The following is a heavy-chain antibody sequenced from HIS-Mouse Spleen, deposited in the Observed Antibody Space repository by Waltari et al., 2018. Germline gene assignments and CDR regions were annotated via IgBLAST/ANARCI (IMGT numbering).Heavy chain of an antibody. J-gene: IGHJ4*02. CDR1: GFPFSSYG. CDR3: AKDKHHAFDY. CDR2: ISYDGSNK. Sequence: VQLVESGGGVVQPGRSLRLSCAAPGFPFSSYGMHWVRQAPGKGLEWVAVISYDGSNKYYADSVKGRFTISRDNSKNTLYLQMNSLRAEDTAVYYCAKDKHHAFDYWGQGTLVTVSS. V-gene: IGHV3-30*18.